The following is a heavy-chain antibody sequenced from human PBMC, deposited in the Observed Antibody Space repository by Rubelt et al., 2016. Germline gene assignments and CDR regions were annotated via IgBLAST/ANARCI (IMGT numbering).Heavy chain of an antibody. CDR3: AQFDSPGIAAPA. CDR1: GFSLTSTGVG. Sequence: QITLKESGPTLVKPTQTLTLTCTYSGFSLTSTGVGVGWIRQPPGQALEWLVLIYWDDDKRYRPSLKRRLTITKGTSKNQVVLTMTNMDPLDTATDDCAQFDSPGIAAPAWGQGTPVTVSS. CDR2: IYWDDDK. V-gene: IGHV2-5*02. D-gene: IGHD6-13*01. J-gene: IGHJ5*02.